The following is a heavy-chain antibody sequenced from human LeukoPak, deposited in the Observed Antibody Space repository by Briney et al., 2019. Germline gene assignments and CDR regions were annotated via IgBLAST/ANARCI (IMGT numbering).Heavy chain of an antibody. Sequence: GGSLRLSCAASGFTFSSYWMSWVRQAPGKGLEWVANIKQDGSEKYYVDSVKGRFTISRDNAENSLYLQMNSLRAEDTAVYYCAREFTYYYDSSGYEDYWGQGTLVTVSS. CDR1: GFTFSSYW. V-gene: IGHV3-7*01. CDR2: IKQDGSEK. J-gene: IGHJ4*02. CDR3: AREFTYYYDSSGYEDY. D-gene: IGHD3-22*01.